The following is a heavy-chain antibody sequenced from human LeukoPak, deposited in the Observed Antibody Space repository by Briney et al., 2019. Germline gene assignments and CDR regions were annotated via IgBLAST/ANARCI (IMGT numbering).Heavy chain of an antibody. CDR1: GFTFSIYS. CDR2: ISHDGINT. Sequence: GGSLRLSCAASGFTFSIYSIHWVRQAPGKGLEWLTVISHDGINTYYADSVKGRFTISRDNPKNTVYLQMNSLRAEDTAVYYCAKDRNGRAVWPNWFDPWGQGTLVTVSS. J-gene: IGHJ5*02. V-gene: IGHV3-30-3*01. CDR3: AKDRNGRAVWPNWFDP. D-gene: IGHD2-21*01.